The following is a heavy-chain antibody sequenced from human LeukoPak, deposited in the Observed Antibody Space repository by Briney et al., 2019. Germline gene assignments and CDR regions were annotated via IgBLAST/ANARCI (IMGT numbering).Heavy chain of an antibody. CDR1: GFIFSSYS. Sequence: SGGSLRLSCAASGFIFSSYSMNWVRQAPGKGLEWISYISGGGGNMHYADSVEGRFTISRDNAKNSVYLQMNSLRAEDSAIYYCARDFIWAFDFWGQGTLVTVSS. D-gene: IGHD7-27*01. J-gene: IGHJ4*02. CDR3: ARDFIWAFDF. V-gene: IGHV3-48*01. CDR2: ISGGGGNM.